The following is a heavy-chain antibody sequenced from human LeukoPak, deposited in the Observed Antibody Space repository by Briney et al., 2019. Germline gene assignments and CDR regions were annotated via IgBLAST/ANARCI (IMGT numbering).Heavy chain of an antibody. J-gene: IGHJ6*02. Sequence: SETLSLTCTVSGGSMSSHYWSWIRQTPGKGLEWIGYVYYSGSTNYNPSLKNRVTMSVDTSKNQFSLKLTSVTAADTAVYYCARDDRYSYGSYPLYGMDVWGQGTTVTVSS. CDR3: ARDDRYSYGSYPLYGMDV. V-gene: IGHV4-59*11. CDR1: GGSMSSHY. CDR2: VYYSGST. D-gene: IGHD5-18*01.